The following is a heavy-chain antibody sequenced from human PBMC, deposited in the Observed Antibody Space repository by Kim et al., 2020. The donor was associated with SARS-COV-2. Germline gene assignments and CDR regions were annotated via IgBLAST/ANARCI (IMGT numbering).Heavy chain of an antibody. D-gene: IGHD3-22*01. J-gene: IGHJ4*02. CDR3: ARGSGRLLPIDY. V-gene: IGHV2-70*01. Sequence: YYSTSLKTRLTISKDTSKNQVVLTMTNMDPVDTATYYCARGSGRLLPIDYWGQGTLVTVSS.